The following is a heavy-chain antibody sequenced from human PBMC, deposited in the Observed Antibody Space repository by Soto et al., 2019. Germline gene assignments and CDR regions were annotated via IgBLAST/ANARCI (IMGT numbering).Heavy chain of an antibody. CDR3: VAGSSSLAFDI. J-gene: IGHJ3*02. D-gene: IGHD6-6*01. V-gene: IGHV1-8*01. CDR2: MNPNSGNT. CDR1: GYTFTSYD. Sequence: GSCKASGYTFTSYDINWVRQATGQGLEWMGWMNPNSGNTGYAQKFQGRVTMTRNTSISTAYMELSSLRSEDTAVYYCVAGSSSLAFDIWGQGTMVTDSS.